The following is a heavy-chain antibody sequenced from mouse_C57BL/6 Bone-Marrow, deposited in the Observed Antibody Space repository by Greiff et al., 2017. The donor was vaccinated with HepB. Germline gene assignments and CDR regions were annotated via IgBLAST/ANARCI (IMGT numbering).Heavy chain of an antibody. CDR2: IDPEDGET. CDR1: GFNIKDYY. V-gene: IGHV14-2*01. CDR3: ARRYYGSSRYWYFDV. Sequence: EVQLQQSGAELVKPGASVKLSCTASGFNIKDYYMHWVKQRTEQGLEWIGRIDPEDGETKYAPKFQGKATITADTSNTAYLQLSSLTSEDTAVYYCARRYYGSSRYWYFDVWGTGTTVTVSS. J-gene: IGHJ1*03. D-gene: IGHD1-1*01.